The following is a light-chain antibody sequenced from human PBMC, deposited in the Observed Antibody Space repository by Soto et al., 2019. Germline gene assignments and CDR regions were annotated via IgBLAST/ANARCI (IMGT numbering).Light chain of an antibody. J-gene: IGLJ1*01. CDR2: RNN. V-gene: IGLV1-47*01. CDR1: SSDIGTNY. CDR3: AGWDDSLSGFYV. Sequence: QSVLTQPPSVSGTPGQWITISCSGSSSDIGTNYVYWYQQLPGAAPKLLIYRNNQRPSGVPDRLSGSKSGTSASLAISGLRSEDEAEYHCAGWDDSLSGFYVFGTGTKVTVL.